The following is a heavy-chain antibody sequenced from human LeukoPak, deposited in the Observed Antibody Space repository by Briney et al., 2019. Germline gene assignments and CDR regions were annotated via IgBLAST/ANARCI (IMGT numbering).Heavy chain of an antibody. CDR2: MYYSGST. CDR3: ARGGYYGSGNDFRFDP. V-gene: IGHV4-39*01. J-gene: IGHJ5*02. Sequence: SETLSLTCTVSGGSISSTNHYWGWIRQPPGKGLEWIGSMYYSGSTYYNPSLKSRVTISVDTSKNQFSLKLSSVTAADTAVYYCARGGYYGSGNDFRFDPWGQGTLVTVSS. D-gene: IGHD3-10*01. CDR1: GGSISSTNHY.